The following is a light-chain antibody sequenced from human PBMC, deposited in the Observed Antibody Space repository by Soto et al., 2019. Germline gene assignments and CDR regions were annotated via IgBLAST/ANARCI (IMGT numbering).Light chain of an antibody. CDR3: AAWDDSLNGVV. J-gene: IGLJ2*01. CDR1: SSNIGGNT. CDR2: SSN. V-gene: IGLV1-44*01. Sequence: QPVLTQPPSASGTPGQRVTISCSGSSSNIGGNTVNWYQQLPGTAPKLLMYSSNQRPSGVPDRFSGSKSGTSASLAISGLHSEDEADYYCAAWDDSLNGVVFGGGTKLTVL.